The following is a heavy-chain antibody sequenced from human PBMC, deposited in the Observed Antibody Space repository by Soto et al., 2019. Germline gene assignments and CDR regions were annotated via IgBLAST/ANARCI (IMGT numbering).Heavy chain of an antibody. D-gene: IGHD2-2*01. CDR2: IYYTGTT. J-gene: IGHJ4*02. V-gene: IGHV4-31*03. CDR3: AREDETSNYFDY. CDR1: GGSISSGGHY. Sequence: QVQLQESGPGLVKPSQALSLICTVSGGSISSGGHYWSWIRQHPGKGLEWIGYIYYTGTTYYNPSLRSRLTISVDSSRNQFSLRLSSVTAADTDVYYCAREDETSNYFDYWGQGTLVTVSS.